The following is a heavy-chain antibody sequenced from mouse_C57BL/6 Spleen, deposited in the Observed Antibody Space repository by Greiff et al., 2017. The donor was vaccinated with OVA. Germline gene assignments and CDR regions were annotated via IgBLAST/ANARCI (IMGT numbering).Heavy chain of an antibody. CDR1: GYTFTSYW. J-gene: IGHJ1*03. D-gene: IGHD1-1*01. CDR3: ARRGDYYGSSYCWYFDV. Sequence: QVQLQQPGAELVKPGASVKLSCKASGYTFTSYWMHWVKQRPGQGLEWIGMIHPNSGSTNYNEKFKSKATLTVDKSSSTAYMLLSSLTSEDSAVYYCARRGDYYGSSYCWYFDVWGTGTTVTVSS. CDR2: IHPNSGST. V-gene: IGHV1-64*01.